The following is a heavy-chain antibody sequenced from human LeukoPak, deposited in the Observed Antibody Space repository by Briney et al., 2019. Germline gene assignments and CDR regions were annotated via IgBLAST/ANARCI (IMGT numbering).Heavy chain of an antibody. D-gene: IGHD2-15*01. V-gene: IGHV4-30-2*01. CDR2: IYHSGST. Sequence: SETLSLTCAVSGGSISSGGYSWSWIRQPPGKGLEWIGYIYHSGSTYYNPSLKSRVTISVDRSKNQFSLKLSSVTAADTAVYYCARLDMADYFDYWGQGTLVTVSS. CDR3: ARLDMADYFDY. CDR1: GGSISSGGYS. J-gene: IGHJ4*02.